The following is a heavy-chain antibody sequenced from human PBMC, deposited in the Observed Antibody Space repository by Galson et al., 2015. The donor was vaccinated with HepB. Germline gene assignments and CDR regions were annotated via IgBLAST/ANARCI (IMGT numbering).Heavy chain of an antibody. CDR2: IIPIFGTA. CDR3: ARWSTAMVTFDY. V-gene: IGHV1-69*13. CDR1: GGTFSSYA. Sequence: SVKVSCKASGGTFSSYAISRVRQAPGQGLEWMGGIIPIFGTANYAQKFQGRVTITADESTSTAYMELSSLRSEDTAVYYCARWSTAMVTFDYWGQGTLVTVSS. J-gene: IGHJ4*02. D-gene: IGHD5-18*01.